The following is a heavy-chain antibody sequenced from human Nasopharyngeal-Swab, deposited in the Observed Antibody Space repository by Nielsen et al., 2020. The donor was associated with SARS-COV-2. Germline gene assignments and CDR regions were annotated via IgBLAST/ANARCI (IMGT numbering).Heavy chain of an antibody. CDR2: IDPNTGGT. J-gene: IGHJ4*02. D-gene: IGHD3-3*01. CDR3: ARALSERKKVKGRGK. Sequence: WVRQAPGQGLEWMGRIDPNTGGTSSAQIFQGRVTMTRDTSISTVYIEVTSLTSDDTAVYYCARALSERKKVKGRGKGGQG. V-gene: IGHV1-2*06.